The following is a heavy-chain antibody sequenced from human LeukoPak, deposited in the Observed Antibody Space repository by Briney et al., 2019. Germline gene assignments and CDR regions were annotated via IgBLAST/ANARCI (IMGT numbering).Heavy chain of an antibody. Sequence: EASVKVSCKASGYTFTSYGISWVRQAPGQGLEWMGWISAYNGNTNYAQKLQGRVTMTTDTSTSTAYMELRSLRSDDTAVYYCARDHPGEDIVVVPAAIFYYYYMDAWGKGTTVTVSS. CDR1: GYTFTSYG. D-gene: IGHD2-2*01. CDR2: ISAYNGNT. CDR3: ARDHPGEDIVVVPAAIFYYYYMDA. V-gene: IGHV1-18*01. J-gene: IGHJ6*03.